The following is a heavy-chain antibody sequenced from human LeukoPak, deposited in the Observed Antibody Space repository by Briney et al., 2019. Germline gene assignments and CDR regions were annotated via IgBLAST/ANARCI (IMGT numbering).Heavy chain of an antibody. V-gene: IGHV4-59*01. CDR1: SGSISSYY. Sequence: SETLSLTCTVSSGSISSYYWSWIRQPPGKGLEWIGYIYYSGSTNYNPSLKSRVTTSVDTSKNQFSLKLSSVTAADTAVYYCARLDYGNYGDYYYMDVWGKGTTVTVSS. J-gene: IGHJ6*03. CDR3: ARLDYGNYGDYYYMDV. CDR2: IYYSGST. D-gene: IGHD4-11*01.